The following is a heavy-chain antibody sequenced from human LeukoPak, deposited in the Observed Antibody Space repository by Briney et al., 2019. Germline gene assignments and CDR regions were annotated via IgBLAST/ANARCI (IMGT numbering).Heavy chain of an antibody. D-gene: IGHD6-19*01. CDR3: ARDSRSGWGNWFDP. CDR1: GGSISTYY. Sequence: SETLSLTCTLSGGSISTYYWSWVRQPPGKGLEWIGYIYYTGSTDYNPSLKSRVAISVDTSKNQFSLKLSSVTAADTAVYYCARDSRSGWGNWFDPWGQGTLVTVSA. V-gene: IGHV4-59*12. J-gene: IGHJ5*02. CDR2: IYYTGST.